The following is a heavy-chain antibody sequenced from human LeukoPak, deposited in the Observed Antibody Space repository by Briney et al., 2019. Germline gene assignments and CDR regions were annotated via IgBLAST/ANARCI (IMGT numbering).Heavy chain of an antibody. V-gene: IGHV1-8*02. D-gene: IGHD6-13*01. CDR2: MNPNSGNT. J-gene: IGHJ4*02. Sequence: ASVKVSCKASGGTFSSYAISWVRQATGQGLEWMGWMNPNSGNTGYAQKFQGRVTMTRNTSISTAYMELSSLRSEDTAVYYCARGGSSWYVVHPTEDYWGQGTLVTVSS. CDR3: ARGGSSWYVVHPTEDY. CDR1: GGTFSSYA.